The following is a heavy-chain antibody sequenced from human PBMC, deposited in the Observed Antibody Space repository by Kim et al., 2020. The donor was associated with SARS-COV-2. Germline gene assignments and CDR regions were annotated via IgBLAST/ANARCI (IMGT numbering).Heavy chain of an antibody. CDR2: ITSSGGGT. V-gene: IGHV3-23*01. CDR3: AKDRPNYFESNGHYYMRDGDS. D-gene: IGHD3-22*01. CDR1: GFTFTIYA. J-gene: IGHJ4*02. Sequence: GGSLRLSCAASGFTFTIYAMSWVRQAPGRGLEWVSSITSSGGGTYYADSVKGRFTISRDNFRSTLYLQMNSLGAEDTAVYYCAKDRPNYFESNGHYYMRDGDSWGQGTLVTVSS.